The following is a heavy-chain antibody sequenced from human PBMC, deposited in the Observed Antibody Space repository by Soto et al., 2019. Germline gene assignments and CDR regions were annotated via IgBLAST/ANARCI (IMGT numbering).Heavy chain of an antibody. CDR1: GFTFSSYD. V-gene: IGHV3-13*01. J-gene: IGHJ4*02. Sequence: VGSLRLSCAASGFTFSSYDMHWVRQATGKGLEWVSAIGTAGDTYYPGSVKGRFTISRENAKNSLYLQMNSLRAGDTAVYYCARGGHSGYDLDYWGQGTLVTVSS. D-gene: IGHD5-12*01. CDR3: ARGGHSGYDLDY. CDR2: IGTAGDT.